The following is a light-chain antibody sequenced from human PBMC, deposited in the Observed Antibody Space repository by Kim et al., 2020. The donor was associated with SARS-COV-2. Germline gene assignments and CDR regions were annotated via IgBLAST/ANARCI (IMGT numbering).Light chain of an antibody. Sequence: SASVGDRVTITCQASQDISNYLKWYQQKPGKAPKLLIYDASNLETGVPSRFSGSGSGTDFTFTISSLQPEDIATYYCQQYDTLPFTFGQGTKLEI. CDR2: DAS. CDR1: QDISNY. CDR3: QQYDTLPFT. J-gene: IGKJ2*01. V-gene: IGKV1-33*01.